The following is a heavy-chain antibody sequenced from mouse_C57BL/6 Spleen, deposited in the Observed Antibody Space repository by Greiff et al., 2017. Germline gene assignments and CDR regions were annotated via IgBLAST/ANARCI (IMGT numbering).Heavy chain of an antibody. Sequence: QVQLQQSGAELVRPGSSVKLSCKASGYTFTSYWMDWVKQRPGQGLEWIGNIYPSDSETHYNQKFKDKATLTVDKSSSTAYMQLSSLTSEDSAVYYCARQDDYDGYYFDYWGQGTTLTVSS. J-gene: IGHJ2*01. CDR2: IYPSDSET. CDR3: ARQDDYDGYYFDY. D-gene: IGHD2-4*01. CDR1: GYTFTSYW. V-gene: IGHV1-61*01.